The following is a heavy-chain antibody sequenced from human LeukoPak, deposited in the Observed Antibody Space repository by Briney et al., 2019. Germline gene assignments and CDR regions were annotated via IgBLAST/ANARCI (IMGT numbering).Heavy chain of an antibody. CDR3: ARDWVAGVPFDAFDI. J-gene: IGHJ3*02. CDR2: IKEDGSEK. CDR1: GFTLSSYW. Sequence: GGSLGLSCAASGFTLSSYWMSWVRQAPGKGLEWVANIKEDGSEKYYVDSVKGRFTISRDNAQNSVYLHMNSLTAEDTALYYCARDWVAGVPFDAFDIWGQGTMVSVSS. D-gene: IGHD3-10*01. V-gene: IGHV3-7*03.